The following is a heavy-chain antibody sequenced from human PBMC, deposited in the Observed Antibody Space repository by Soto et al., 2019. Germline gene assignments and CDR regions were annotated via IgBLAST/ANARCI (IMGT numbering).Heavy chain of an antibody. D-gene: IGHD3-22*01. CDR3: ARGLSPSSGYYCDY. J-gene: IGHJ4*02. CDR1: GDSISSADYY. V-gene: IGHV4-30-4*01. CDR2: IYYSGST. Sequence: SETTYLTCTVSGDSISSADYYWNWINQPPGKGLEWIGYIYYSGSTYYNPSLKSRVTISVDTSKNQFSLKLSSVTAADTVVYYWARGLSPSSGYYCDYWGQGTLVTVSS.